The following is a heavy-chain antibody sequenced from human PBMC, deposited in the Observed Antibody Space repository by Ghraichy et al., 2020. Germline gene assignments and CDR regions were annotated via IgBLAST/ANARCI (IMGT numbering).Heavy chain of an antibody. V-gene: IGHV1-2*02. CDR3: ATYDILTGYYYSRRRYFDY. Sequence: ASGKVSCKASGYTFTGYYMHWVRQAPGQGLEWMGWINPNSGGTNYAQKFQGRVTMTRDTSISTAYMELSRLRSDDPAVYYCATYDILTGYYYSRRRYFDYWGQGTLVTVSS. J-gene: IGHJ4*02. D-gene: IGHD3-9*01. CDR2: INPNSGGT. CDR1: GYTFTGYY.